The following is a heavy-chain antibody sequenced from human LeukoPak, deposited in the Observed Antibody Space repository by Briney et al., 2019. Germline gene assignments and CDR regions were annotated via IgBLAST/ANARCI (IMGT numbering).Heavy chain of an antibody. CDR1: GGSISSYY. D-gene: IGHD2/OR15-2a*01. CDR3: ARDSAFLAFDY. CDR2: IYYSGST. Sequence: SETLSLTCTVSGGSISSYYWSWIRQPPGKGLEWIGYIYYSGSTNYNPSLKSRVTISVDTSRNQFSLKLSSVTAADTAVYYCARDSAFLAFDYWGQGTLVTVSS. J-gene: IGHJ4*02. V-gene: IGHV4-59*01.